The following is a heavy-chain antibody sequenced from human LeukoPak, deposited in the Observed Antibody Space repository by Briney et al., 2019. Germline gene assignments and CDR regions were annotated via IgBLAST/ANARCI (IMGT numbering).Heavy chain of an antibody. CDR3: ARHLPYYYDSSGYFNYYGMDV. V-gene: IGHV5-51*01. J-gene: IGHJ6*02. CDR2: IYPGDSDT. CDR1: GYSFTSYW. D-gene: IGHD3-22*01. Sequence: GESLKISCKGSGYSFTSYWIGWVRQMPGKGLERMGIIYPGDSDTRYSPSFQGQVTISADKSISTAYLQWSSLKASDTAMYYCARHLPYYYDSSGYFNYYGMDVWGQGTTVTVSS.